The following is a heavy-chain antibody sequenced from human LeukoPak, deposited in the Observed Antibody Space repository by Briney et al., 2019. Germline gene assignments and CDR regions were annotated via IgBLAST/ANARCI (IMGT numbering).Heavy chain of an antibody. D-gene: IGHD5-18*01. Sequence: ASVKVSCKASGYTFTGYYMHWVRQAPGQGLEWMGWINPNSGGTYYAQKFQGRVTMTRDTSISTAYMELSRLRSDDTSVYYCARDLGLQLWLVPDYWGQGTLVTASS. CDR2: INPNSGGT. J-gene: IGHJ4*02. CDR3: ARDLGLQLWLVPDY. CDR1: GYTFTGYY. V-gene: IGHV1-2*02.